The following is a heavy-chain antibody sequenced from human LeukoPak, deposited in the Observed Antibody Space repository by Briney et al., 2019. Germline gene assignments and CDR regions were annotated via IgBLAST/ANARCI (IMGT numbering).Heavy chain of an antibody. Sequence: EGSLRLSCAASGFTVSSNYMSWVRQAPGKGLEWVSVIYSGGSTYYADSVKGRFTISRDNSKNTLYLQMNSLRAEDTAVYYCARKVPAATAIYAFDIWGQGTMVTVSS. CDR1: GFTVSSNY. V-gene: IGHV3-53*01. CDR3: ARKVPAATAIYAFDI. CDR2: IYSGGST. D-gene: IGHD2-2*01. J-gene: IGHJ3*02.